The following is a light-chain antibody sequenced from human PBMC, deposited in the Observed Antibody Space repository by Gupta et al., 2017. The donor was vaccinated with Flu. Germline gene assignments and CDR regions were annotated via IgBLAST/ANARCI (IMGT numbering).Light chain of an antibody. CDR2: GAS. V-gene: IGKV3-20*01. CDR3: QQDTSPKT. CDR1: QTVTSNY. Sequence: PDTLSLSPGERATLSCGASQTVTSNYLDWYQQKPGQAPRLLISGASNRAAGIPDRFSGSGSGTDFTLTSSRLEPEDFAMYYWQQDTSPKTFGQGTKVEIK. J-gene: IGKJ1*01.